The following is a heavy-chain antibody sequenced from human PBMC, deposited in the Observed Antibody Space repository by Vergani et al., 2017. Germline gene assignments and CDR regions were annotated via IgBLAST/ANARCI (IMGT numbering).Heavy chain of an antibody. Sequence: QVQLQESGPGLVKPSQTLSLTRTVSGGSISSGYYYWSWIRQPPGKGLEWIGYIYYSGSTYYNPSLKSRVTIPVDTSKNQFSLKLGSVTAADTAVYYCATSPVVVVAASWYFDLWGRGTLVTVSS. CDR1: GGSISSGYYY. CDR3: ATSPVVVVAASWYFDL. V-gene: IGHV4-30-4*01. J-gene: IGHJ2*01. CDR2: IYYSGST. D-gene: IGHD2-15*01.